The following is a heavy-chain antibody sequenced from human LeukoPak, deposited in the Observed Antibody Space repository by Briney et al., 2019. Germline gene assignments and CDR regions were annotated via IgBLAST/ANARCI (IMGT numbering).Heavy chain of an antibody. J-gene: IGHJ4*02. CDR1: SYSIRSGHY. Sequence: PSETLSLTCAVSSYSIRSGHYWGWIRQSPGKGLEWIGSINHSGITEYNPFLKSRVTLSVDTSKNQFSLQLRSVTAADRALYHCARCGDYIKEGFDYWGQGTQVTVSS. V-gene: IGHV4-38-2*01. D-gene: IGHD3-10*01. CDR2: INHSGIT. CDR3: ARCGDYIKEGFDY.